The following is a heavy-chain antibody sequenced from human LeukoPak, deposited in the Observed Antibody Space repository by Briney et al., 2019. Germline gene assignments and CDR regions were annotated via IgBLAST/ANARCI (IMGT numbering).Heavy chain of an antibody. CDR1: GYSFTSYW. CDR2: IYPGDSDT. Sequence: GESLKISCKGSGYSFTSYWIGWVRQMPGKGLEWMGIIYPGDSDTRYSPSFQGQVTISADKSISTAYLQWSSLKASDTAMYYCARGGYGSGSYYMGYDAFDIWGQGTMVTVSS. D-gene: IGHD3-10*01. V-gene: IGHV5-51*01. J-gene: IGHJ3*02. CDR3: ARGGYGSGSYYMGYDAFDI.